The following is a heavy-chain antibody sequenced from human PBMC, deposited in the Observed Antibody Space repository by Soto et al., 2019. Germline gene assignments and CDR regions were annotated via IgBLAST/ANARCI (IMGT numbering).Heavy chain of an antibody. CDR2: IYYSGST. CDR3: ARVGEIIGDY. D-gene: IGHD3-10*01. CDR1: GGSISSRGYY. V-gene: IGHV4-31*03. J-gene: IGHJ4*02. Sequence: QVQLQESGPGLVKPSQTLSLTCTVSGGSISSRGYYWSWIRQHPGKGLEWIGYIYYSGSTYYNPSLKRRVIISVDTSKNQFSLNLRSVTAADTAVYYCARVGEIIGDYWGQGTRVTVSS.